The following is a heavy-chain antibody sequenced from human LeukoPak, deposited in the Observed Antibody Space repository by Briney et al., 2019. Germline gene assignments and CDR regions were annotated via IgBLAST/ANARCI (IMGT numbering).Heavy chain of an antibody. CDR1: GFTFSSYS. D-gene: IGHD2/OR15-2a*01. V-gene: IGHV3-21*01. CDR2: ISSSSSYI. Sequence: GGSLRLSCAASGFTFSSYSMNWVRQAPGKGLEWVSSISSSSSYIYYADSVKGRFTISRDNAKNSLYLQMNSLRAEDTAVYYCARGNFRNWFDPWGQGTLVTVSS. CDR3: ARGNFRNWFDP. J-gene: IGHJ5*02.